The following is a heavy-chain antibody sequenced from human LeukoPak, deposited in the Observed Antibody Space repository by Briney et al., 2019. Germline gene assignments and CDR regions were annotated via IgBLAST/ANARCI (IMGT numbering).Heavy chain of an antibody. D-gene: IGHD1-26*01. J-gene: IGHJ4*02. CDR1: GGSFSGYC. V-gene: IGHV4-34*01. Sequence: PSETLSLTCAVYGGSFSGYCWSWIRQPPGKGLEWIGEINHSGNTNYNPSLKSRVTISVDTSKNQFSLKLSSVTAEDTAVYYCARALGRGRPEGVFDYWGQGTLVTVSS. CDR3: ARALGRGRPEGVFDY. CDR2: INHSGNT.